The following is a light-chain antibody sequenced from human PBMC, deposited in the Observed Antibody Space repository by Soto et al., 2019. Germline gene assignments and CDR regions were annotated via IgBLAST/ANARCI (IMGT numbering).Light chain of an antibody. V-gene: IGKV3-15*01. Sequence: EIVMTQSPATLSVSPGERATLSCRASQSVSSYLAWYQQKPGQAPRLLIYGASTRATGIPARFSGSGSGTEFTLTISIRQSEDFAVYYCQQYNNWPPRYTFGQGTKLEIK. J-gene: IGKJ2*01. CDR3: QQYNNWPPRYT. CDR2: GAS. CDR1: QSVSSY.